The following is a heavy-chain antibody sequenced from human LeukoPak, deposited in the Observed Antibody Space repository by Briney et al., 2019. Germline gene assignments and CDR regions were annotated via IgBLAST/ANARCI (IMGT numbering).Heavy chain of an antibody. D-gene: IGHD6-19*01. CDR2: IKQDVSEK. CDR3: ARSYSSGWYFVPYYMDV. J-gene: IGHJ6*03. V-gene: IGHV3-7*03. Sequence: GGSLRLSCAASGFTFMTYWMSWVRQAPGKGLEWVANIKQDVSEKYYVDSVKGRFTISRDNSKNTLYLQMNSLRAEDTAVYYCARSYSSGWYFVPYYMDVWGKGTTVTISS. CDR1: GFTFMTYW.